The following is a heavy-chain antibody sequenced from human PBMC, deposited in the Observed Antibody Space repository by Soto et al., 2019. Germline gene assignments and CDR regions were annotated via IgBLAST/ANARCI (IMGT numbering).Heavy chain of an antibody. J-gene: IGHJ4*02. CDR1: GFTVSSNY. D-gene: IGHD3-3*01. CDR3: ATGFLEWLNDH. V-gene: IGHV3-53*01. Sequence: PGGSLRLSCAASGFTVSSNYMSWVRQAPGKGLEWVSVIYSGGSTYYADSVKGRFTISRDNSKNTLYLQMNSLRAEDTAVYYCATGFLEWLNDHWGQGTLVPVSS. CDR2: IYSGGST.